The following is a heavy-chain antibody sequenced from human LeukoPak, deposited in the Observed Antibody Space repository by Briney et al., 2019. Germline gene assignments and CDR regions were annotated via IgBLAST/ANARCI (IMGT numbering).Heavy chain of an antibody. CDR2: IDHSGST. J-gene: IGHJ3*02. V-gene: IGHV4-34*01. CDR3: ARHLVPGATVTTVGAFDI. CDR1: GGSFSGYY. D-gene: IGHD4-17*01. Sequence: SETLSLTCAVYGGSFSGYYWSWIRQPPGKGLEWIGEIDHSGSTNYNPSLKSRVTISVDTSKNQFSLKLSSVTAADTAVYYCARHLVPGATVTTVGAFDIWGQGTMVTVSS.